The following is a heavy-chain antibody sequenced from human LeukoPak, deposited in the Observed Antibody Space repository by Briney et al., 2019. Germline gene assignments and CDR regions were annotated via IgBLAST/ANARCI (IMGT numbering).Heavy chain of an antibody. CDR3: ATLSYNSGWYFDY. D-gene: IGHD6-19*01. J-gene: IGHJ4*02. V-gene: IGHV4-59*08. CDR2: IYYSGST. CDR1: GGSISSYY. Sequence: PSETLSLTCTVSGGSISSYYWSWIRQPPGKGLEWIGYIYYSGSTNYNPSLKSRVSISVDTSKNQFSLKLSSVTAADTAVYYCATLSYNSGWYFDYWGQGTLVTVSS.